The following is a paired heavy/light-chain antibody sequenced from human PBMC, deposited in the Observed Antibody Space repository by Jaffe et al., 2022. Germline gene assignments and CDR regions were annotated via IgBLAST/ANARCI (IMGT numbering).Light chain of an antibody. CDR3: CVAHVGIRSYL. J-gene: IGLJ1*01. CDR1: SSDFASKKY. Sequence: QSALTQPPSASGSPGQSVTISCSGSSSDFASKKYVSWYRHDTGKAPTLILYEVNKRPSGVPDRFSGSQSGNTASLTISGLQADDEADYYCCVAHVGIRSYLFGTGTKVTVL. V-gene: IGLV2-8*01. CDR2: EVN.
Heavy chain of an antibody. CDR3: ARVDQYCATKKCYVIDV. J-gene: IGHJ4*02. CDR2: IYPGDSET. V-gene: IGHV5-51*03. CDR1: GYTLNVDW. D-gene: IGHD2-15*01. Sequence: EVQLEQSGAELRKVGESVKISCQISGYTLNVDWITWIRQVPGKGLEWMGIIYPGDSETRYSPSFEGRVTLSFDESTQTAFLHWASLRASDTAMYYCARVDQYCATKKCYVIDVWGQGTLVTVSS.